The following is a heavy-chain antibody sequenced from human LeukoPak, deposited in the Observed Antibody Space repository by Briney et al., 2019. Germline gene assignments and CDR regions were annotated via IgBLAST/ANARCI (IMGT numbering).Heavy chain of an antibody. CDR1: GFTFSDYY. J-gene: IGHJ4*02. CDR2: ISSSGSTI. V-gene: IGHV3-11*04. Sequence: PGGSLRLSCAASGFTFSDYYMSWIRQAPGKGLEWVSYISSSGSTIYYADSVKGRFTISRDNAKNSLYLQMNSLRAEDTAVYYCAKLVDSSGYLIDYWGQGTLVTVSS. D-gene: IGHD3-22*01. CDR3: AKLVDSSGYLIDY.